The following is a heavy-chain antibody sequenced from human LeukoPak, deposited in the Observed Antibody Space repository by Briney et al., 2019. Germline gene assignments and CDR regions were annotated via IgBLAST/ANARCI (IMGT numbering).Heavy chain of an antibody. Sequence: GGSLRLSCAASGFTFSDYYMSWIRQAQWTELEGVSYISSSSSYTNYADSVKGRFTISRDNAKNSLYLQMNSLRAEDTAVYYCAKGRGGWPSDFDYWGQGTLVTVSS. CDR1: GFTFSDYY. D-gene: IGHD6-19*01. V-gene: IGHV3-11*05. J-gene: IGHJ4*02. CDR2: ISSSSSYT. CDR3: AKGRGGWPSDFDY.